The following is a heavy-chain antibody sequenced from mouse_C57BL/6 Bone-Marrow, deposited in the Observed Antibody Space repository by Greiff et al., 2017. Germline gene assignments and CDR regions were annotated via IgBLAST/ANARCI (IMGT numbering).Heavy chain of an antibody. J-gene: IGHJ4*01. Sequence: EAQGVESGGGLVKPGGSVKLSCAASGFTFSDYGMHWVRQAPEKGLEWVAYISSGSSTIYYADTVKGRFTISRDNATNTLFLQMTSLRSEDTTMYYCAITTVVATDAMDYWGQGGSVTVST. CDR1: GFTFSDYG. D-gene: IGHD1-1*01. CDR2: ISSGSSTI. CDR3: AITTVVATDAMDY. V-gene: IGHV5-17*01.